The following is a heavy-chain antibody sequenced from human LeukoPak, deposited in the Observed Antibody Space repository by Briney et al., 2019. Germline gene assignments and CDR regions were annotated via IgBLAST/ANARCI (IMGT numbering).Heavy chain of an antibody. CDR3: ARRQQRGSVDFDY. CDR1: GYTFTSYD. D-gene: IGHD3-16*01. CDR2: MNPNNGNT. V-gene: IGHV1-8*03. Sequence: ASVKVSCKASGYTFTSYDINWVRQATGKGLEWMGWMNPNNGNTGYAQKFQGRVTITRNTSISTAYMELSSLRSEDAAVYDCARRQQRGSVDFDYWGQGTLVTVSS. J-gene: IGHJ4*02.